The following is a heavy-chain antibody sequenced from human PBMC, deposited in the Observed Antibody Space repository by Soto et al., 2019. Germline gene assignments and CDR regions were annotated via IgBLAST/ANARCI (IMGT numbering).Heavy chain of an antibody. V-gene: IGHV4-59*01. J-gene: IGHJ4*02. Sequence: SETLSLTCTVSGGSISSYYWSWIRQPPGKGLEWIGYIYYSGSTNYNPSLKSRVTISVDTSKNQFSLKLSSVTAADTAVYYCARGVGDSSGYSGPYYFDYWGQGTLVTVSS. CDR3: ARGVGDSSGYSGPYYFDY. CDR2: IYYSGST. D-gene: IGHD3-22*01. CDR1: GGSISSYY.